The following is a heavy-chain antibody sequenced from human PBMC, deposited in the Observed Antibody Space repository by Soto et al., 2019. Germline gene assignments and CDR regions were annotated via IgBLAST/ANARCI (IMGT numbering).Heavy chain of an antibody. CDR2: IYYSGST. CDR3: ARGIVVSALYYFYY. CDR1: CGSISSDY. Sequence: SETLSVTCTVSCGSISSDYWSWIRQPPGKGLEWIGYIYYSGSTNYNPSLKSRVTISVDTSKNQFSLKLSSVTAADTAVYYCARGIVVSALYYFYYWGQGTLVTVSS. D-gene: IGHD2-21*01. V-gene: IGHV4-59*12. J-gene: IGHJ4*02.